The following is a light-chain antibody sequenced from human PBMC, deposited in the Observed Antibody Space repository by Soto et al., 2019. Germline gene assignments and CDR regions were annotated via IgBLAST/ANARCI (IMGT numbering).Light chain of an antibody. V-gene: IGKV1-39*01. CDR3: QQTSRTPPWT. CDR1: QSIASNY. Sequence: DIQMTQSPSSLSASVGDRVSITCRASQSIASNYLNWYQQKPGKAPNLLIYAASSLQSGVPSRFSGSGSGTDFTLTISSLQPEDFATYYCQQTSRTPPWTFGQGTKVEIK. CDR2: AAS. J-gene: IGKJ1*01.